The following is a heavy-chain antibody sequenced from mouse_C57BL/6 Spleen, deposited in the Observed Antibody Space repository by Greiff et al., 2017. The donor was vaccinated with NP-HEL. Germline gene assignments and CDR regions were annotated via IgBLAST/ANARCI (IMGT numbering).Heavy chain of an antibody. CDR2: IDPETGGT. D-gene: IGHD1-1*01. Sequence: VHLVESGAELVRPGASVTLSCKASGYTFTDYEMHWVKQTPVHGLEWIGAIDPETGGTAYNQKFQGKAILTDDKSSSTAYLELPSLTSEDSAVYYCTRCKTLYGSSPCWYFDVWGTGTTVTVSS. CDR1: GYTFTDYE. CDR3: TRCKTLYGSSPCWYFDV. V-gene: IGHV1-15*01. J-gene: IGHJ1*03.